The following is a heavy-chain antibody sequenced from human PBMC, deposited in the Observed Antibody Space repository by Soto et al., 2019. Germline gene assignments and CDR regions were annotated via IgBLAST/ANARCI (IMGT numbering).Heavy chain of an antibody. V-gene: IGHV4-31*03. Sequence: PSETLSLTCSVSGDSISTEGYYWSWIRQHPGKGLEWIGYIYYSGLTSYNPSLKSRVTISRATSKNQFYLKLSSVTAADTAVYYCARSRSYYVEDFQKWGQGTLGTSPQ. J-gene: IGHJ1*01. D-gene: IGHD1-26*01. CDR3: ARSRSYYVEDFQK. CDR1: GDSISTEGYY. CDR2: IYYSGLT.